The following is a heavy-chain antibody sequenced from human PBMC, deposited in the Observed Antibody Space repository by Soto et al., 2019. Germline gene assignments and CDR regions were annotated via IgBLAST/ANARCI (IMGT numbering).Heavy chain of an antibody. V-gene: IGHV4-59*01. CDR1: GGSISSYY. CDR3: ARAKWIQLWRYYGMDV. J-gene: IGHJ6*02. Sequence: QVQLQESGPGLVKPSETLSLTCTVSGGSISSYYWSWIRQPPGKGLEWIGYIYYSGSTNYNPSLKTRVTISVDTSKNQFSLKLSSATTADTAVYYCARAKWIQLWRYYGMDVWGQGTTVTVSS. D-gene: IGHD5-18*01. CDR2: IYYSGST.